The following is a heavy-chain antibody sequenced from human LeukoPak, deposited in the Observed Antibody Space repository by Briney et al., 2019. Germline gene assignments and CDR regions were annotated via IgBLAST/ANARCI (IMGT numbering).Heavy chain of an antibody. CDR2: ISSSGTTI. J-gene: IGHJ4*02. D-gene: IGHD3-10*01. V-gene: IGHV3-11*01. Sequence: GGSLRLSCAASGFTFSDYYMSWIRQPPGKGLEWVSYISSSGTTIYYADSVRGRFTVSRDNAKDSLYLQMDSLSAEDTAVYYCASLRGVNRWGQGTLVTVSS. CDR1: GFTFSDYY. CDR3: ASLRGVNR.